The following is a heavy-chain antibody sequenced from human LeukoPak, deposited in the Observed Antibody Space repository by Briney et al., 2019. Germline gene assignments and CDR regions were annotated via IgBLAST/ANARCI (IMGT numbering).Heavy chain of an antibody. V-gene: IGHV3-30*18. J-gene: IGHJ4*02. D-gene: IGHD4-23*01. CDR3: AKEINGGFIDY. CDR2: ISYDGSNK. Sequence: PGGSLRLSCAASGFTFSSYGMHWVRQAPGKGLEWVAVISYDGSNKYYADSVKGRFTISRDNSKNTLYLHMNSLRAEDTAVYYCAKEINGGFIDYWGQGTLVTVSS. CDR1: GFTFSSYG.